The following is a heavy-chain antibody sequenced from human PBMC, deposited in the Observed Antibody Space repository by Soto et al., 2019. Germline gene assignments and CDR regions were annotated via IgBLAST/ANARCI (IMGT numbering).Heavy chain of an antibody. CDR2: ISSDGDTI. CDR1: GFTFHEYA. Sequence: EVQLIESGGGWVQPGTSLRVSCAASGFTFHEYAMHWVRQAPGKGLEWVSGISSDGDTIAYADSVQGRFTVFRDNAKNSLYLKRNSLREEDTALYYCTKGGYDLIYYFGMDVWGKGTTVTVSS. D-gene: IGHD5-12*01. J-gene: IGHJ6*04. V-gene: IGHV3-9*01. CDR3: TKGGYDLIYYFGMDV.